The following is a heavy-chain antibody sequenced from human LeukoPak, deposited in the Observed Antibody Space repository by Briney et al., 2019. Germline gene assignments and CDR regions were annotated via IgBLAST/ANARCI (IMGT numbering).Heavy chain of an antibody. V-gene: IGHV3-23*01. CDR3: AKVPVAATRGGSYFDY. Sequence: GGSLRLSCAASGFTFSSYAMSWVRQAPGKGLEWVSAISGSGGSTYYADSVKGRFTISRDNSKNTLYLQMNSLRAEDTAEYYCAKVPVAATRGGSYFDYWGQGTLVTVSS. CDR1: GFTFSSYA. J-gene: IGHJ4*02. D-gene: IGHD2-15*01. CDR2: ISGSGGST.